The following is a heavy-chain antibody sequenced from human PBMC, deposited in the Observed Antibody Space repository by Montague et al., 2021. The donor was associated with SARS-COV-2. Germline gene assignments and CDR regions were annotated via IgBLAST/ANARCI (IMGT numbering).Heavy chain of an antibody. CDR2: IYSGDRGT. CDR1: GFTFNSYS. V-gene: IGHV3-23*03. CDR3: AKGGYSAYVLDY. J-gene: IGHJ4*02. Sequence: SLRLSCAASGFTFNSYSMSWVRQSPGKGLEWVSVIYSGDRGTYYADAVKGRFTISRDNSKNTLYLQMHSLRAEDTAKYYCAKGGYSAYVLDYWGQGTQVTVSS. D-gene: IGHD5-18*01.